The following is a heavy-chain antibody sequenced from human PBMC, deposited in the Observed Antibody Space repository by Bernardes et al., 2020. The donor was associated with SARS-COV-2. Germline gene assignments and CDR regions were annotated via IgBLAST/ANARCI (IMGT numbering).Heavy chain of an antibody. V-gene: IGHV4-34*01. CDR1: GGSFSGYY. J-gene: IGHJ6*02. CDR2: INHSGST. D-gene: IGHD3-16*01. Sequence: SETLSLTCAVYGGSFSGYYWSWIRQPPGKGLEWIGEINHSGSTNYNPSLKSRVTISVDTSKNQFSLKLSSVTAADTAVYYCASLVPPDYYYYGMDVWGQGTTVTVSS. CDR3: ASLVPPDYYYYGMDV.